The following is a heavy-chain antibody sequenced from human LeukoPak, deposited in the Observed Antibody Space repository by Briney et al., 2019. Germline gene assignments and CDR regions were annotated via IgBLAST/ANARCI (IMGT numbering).Heavy chain of an antibody. V-gene: IGHV4-61*01. Sequence: SETLSLTCTVSGGSVSSGSYYWSWIRQPPGKGLEWIGYIYYSGSTNYNPSLKSRVTISVDTSKNQFSLKLSSVTAADTAVYYCARDLGYSSSWYPNWFDPWGQGTLVTVSS. CDR3: ARDLGYSSSWYPNWFDP. D-gene: IGHD6-13*01. CDR2: IYYSGST. J-gene: IGHJ5*02. CDR1: GGSVSSGSYY.